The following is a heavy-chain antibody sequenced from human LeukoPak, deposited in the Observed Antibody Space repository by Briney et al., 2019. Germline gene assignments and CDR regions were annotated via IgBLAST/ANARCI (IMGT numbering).Heavy chain of an antibody. CDR2: IYPGDSDT. D-gene: IGHD2-15*01. V-gene: IGHV5-51*01. CDR1: GYIFTSYW. Sequence: GESLKISCKGSGYIFTSYWVGWVRQMPGKGLEWMGIIYPGDSDTRYSPSFQGQVTISADKSISTAYLQWSSLKASDTAMYYCARRNVFCSGGSCYSGPWFDPWGQGTLVTVSS. J-gene: IGHJ5*02. CDR3: ARRNVFCSGGSCYSGPWFDP.